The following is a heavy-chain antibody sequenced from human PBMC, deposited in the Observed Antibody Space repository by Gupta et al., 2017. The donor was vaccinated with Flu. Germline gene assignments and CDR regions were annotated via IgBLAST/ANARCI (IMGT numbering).Heavy chain of an antibody. CDR3: ASHTIFGVVISPLDV. Sequence: APGQGLEWMGGIIPIFGTANYAQKFQGRVTITADKSTSTAYMELSSLRSEDTAVYYCASHTIFGVVISPLDVWGQGTTVTGAS. D-gene: IGHD3-3*01. CDR2: IIPIFGTA. J-gene: IGHJ6*02. V-gene: IGHV1-69*06.